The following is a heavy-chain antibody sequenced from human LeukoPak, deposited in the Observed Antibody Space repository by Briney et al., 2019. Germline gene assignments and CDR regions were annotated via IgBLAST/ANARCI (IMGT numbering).Heavy chain of an antibody. CDR3: STLTSRGLSDS. D-gene: IGHD1-20*01. CDR2: IKSKADGGTI. V-gene: IGHV3-15*07. CDR1: GFTFSNAW. J-gene: IGHJ4*02. Sequence: GGSLRLSCAGSGFTFSNAWMNWVRQAPGKGLEWVGRIKSKADGGTIDYAAPVKGRFTFSRDDSKNMLYLQMNSLKSEDTAVYYCSTLTSRGLSDSWGQGTLVTVSS.